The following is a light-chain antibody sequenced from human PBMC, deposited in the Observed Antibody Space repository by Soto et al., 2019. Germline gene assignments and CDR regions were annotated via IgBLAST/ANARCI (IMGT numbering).Light chain of an antibody. CDR2: EGT. CDR3: SSYSSTSALGV. J-gene: IGLJ3*02. CDR1: SSDVGGYIL. Sequence: QSALTQPASVSGSPGQSITISCTGTSSDVGGYILVSWYQQEPGKAPKLVIYEGTKRPSGVSNRFSASKSGNTASLTISGLQTEDEADYYCSSYSSTSALGVFGGGTKLTVL. V-gene: IGLV2-14*02.